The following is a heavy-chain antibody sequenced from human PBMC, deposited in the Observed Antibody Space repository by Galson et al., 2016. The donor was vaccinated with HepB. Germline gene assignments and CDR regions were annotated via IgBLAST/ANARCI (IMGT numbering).Heavy chain of an antibody. CDR3: TKVQREGIAAACLQI. CDR2: INSDGSST. Sequence: SLRLSCAASGFPFSNYWMHWVRQAPGKGPVWVSRINSDGSSTTYADSVKGRFTISRDNAKNTRYLQMNSLRAEGTAVYSCTKVQREGIAAACLQIWGQGTVVIVTS. D-gene: IGHD6-13*01. V-gene: IGHV3-74*01. CDR1: GFPFSNYW. J-gene: IGHJ4*02.